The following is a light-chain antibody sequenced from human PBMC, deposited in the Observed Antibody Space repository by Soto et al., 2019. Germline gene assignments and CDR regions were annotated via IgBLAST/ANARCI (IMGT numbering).Light chain of an antibody. V-gene: IGLV2-23*01. CDR1: SSDVGSYNL. CDR3: CSYAGSSFYV. CDR2: EGT. J-gene: IGLJ1*01. Sequence: QSALTQPASVSGSPGQSITISCTGTSSDVGSYNLVSWYQQHPGKAPKLMIYEGTKRPSGVSNRFSGSKSGNTASLTISGLQAEDEADYYCCSYAGSSFYVFGTGTKLIVL.